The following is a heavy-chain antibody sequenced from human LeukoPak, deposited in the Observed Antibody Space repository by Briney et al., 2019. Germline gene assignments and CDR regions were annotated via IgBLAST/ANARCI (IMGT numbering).Heavy chain of an antibody. CDR3: ARDSTMVRGVIGPFDY. CDR2: IWYDGSNK. Sequence: GGSLRPSCAASGFTFSSYGMHWVRQAPGKGLEWVAVIWYDGSNKYYADSVKGRFTISRDNSKNTLYLQMNSLRAEDTAVYYCARDSTMVRGVIGPFDYWGQGTLVTVSS. V-gene: IGHV3-33*01. J-gene: IGHJ4*02. CDR1: GFTFSSYG. D-gene: IGHD3-10*01.